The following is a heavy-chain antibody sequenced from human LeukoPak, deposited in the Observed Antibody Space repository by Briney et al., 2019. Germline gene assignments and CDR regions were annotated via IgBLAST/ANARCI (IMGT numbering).Heavy chain of an antibody. CDR1: GGSISSSSYF. CDR3: ARLSRGSLDY. V-gene: IGHV4-39*01. J-gene: IGHJ4*02. Sequence: PSETLSLTCTVSGGSISSSSYFWGWVRQSPGRGLEWIGSISSGGDTYYNPSLKSRITISIDTSKNQFSLRLISVTAADTAVYYCARLSRGSLDYWGQGTLVTVSS. D-gene: IGHD6-19*01. CDR2: ISSGGDT.